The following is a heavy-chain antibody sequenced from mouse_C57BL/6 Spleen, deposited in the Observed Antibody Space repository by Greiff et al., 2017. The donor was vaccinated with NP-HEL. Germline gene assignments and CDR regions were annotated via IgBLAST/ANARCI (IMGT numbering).Heavy chain of an antibody. J-gene: IGHJ4*01. V-gene: IGHV3-6*01. CDR1: GYSITSGYY. D-gene: IGHD2-9*01. CDR2: ISYDGSN. Sequence: EVQLVESGPGLVKPSQSLSLTCSVTGYSITSGYYWNWIRQFPGNKLEWMGYISYDGSNNYNPSLKNRISITRDTSKNQFFLKLNSVTTEDTATYYCARESPTMVTTDYYAMDYWGQGTSVTVSS. CDR3: ARESPTMVTTDYYAMDY.